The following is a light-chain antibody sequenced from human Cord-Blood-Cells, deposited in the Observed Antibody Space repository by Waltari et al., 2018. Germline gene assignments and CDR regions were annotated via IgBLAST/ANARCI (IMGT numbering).Light chain of an antibody. J-gene: IGLJ1*01. V-gene: IGLV2-14*01. CDR1: SSDVGGYNY. Sequence: QSALTQPASVSGSPGQSITIPCTGTSSDVGGYNYVSWYPQHPSKAPKLMMYDVSNRPSGVSNRFSGSKSGNTASLTISGLQAEDEADYYCSSYTSSSTLYVFGTGTKVTVL. CDR3: SSYTSSSTLYV. CDR2: DVS.